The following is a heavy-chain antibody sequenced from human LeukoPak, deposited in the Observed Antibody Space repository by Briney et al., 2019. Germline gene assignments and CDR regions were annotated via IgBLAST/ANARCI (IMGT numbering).Heavy chain of an antibody. CDR3: AREIYYYYYMDV. Sequence: GGSLRLSCAAFGFTFSSYSMNWVRQAPGKGLEWVSYISSSSSTIYYADSVKGRFTISRDNAKNSLYLQMNSLRAEDTAVYYCAREIYYYYYMDVWGKGTTVTVSS. CDR1: GFTFSSYS. CDR2: ISSSSSTI. J-gene: IGHJ6*03. V-gene: IGHV3-48*01.